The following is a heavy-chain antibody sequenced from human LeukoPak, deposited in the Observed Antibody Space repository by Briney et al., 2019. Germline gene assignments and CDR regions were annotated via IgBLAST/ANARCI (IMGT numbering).Heavy chain of an antibody. CDR1: GFTFSSSV. CDR3: ARQRGGFGGNYSYYMDV. D-gene: IGHD3-10*01. CDR2: IWFYGSNK. V-gene: IGHV3-33*01. Sequence: GGSLRLSCAASGFTFSSSVMHWVRQAPGKGLEGVAVIWFYGSNKLYADSAKGRFTISRDNSKNTLYLQMNSLRAEDTAVYYCARQRGGFGGNYSYYMDVWGKGTTVTVSS. J-gene: IGHJ6*03.